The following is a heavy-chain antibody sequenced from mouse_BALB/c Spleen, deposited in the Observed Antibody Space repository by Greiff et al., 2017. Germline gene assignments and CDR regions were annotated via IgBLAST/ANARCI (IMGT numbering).Heavy chain of an antibody. V-gene: IGHV1-54*01. D-gene: IGHD2-14*01. CDR2: INPGSGGT. Sequence: VQLQESGAELVRPGTSVKVSCKASGFAFTNYLIEWVKQRPGQGLEWIGVINPGSGGTNYNEKFKGKATLTADKSSSTDYMQLSSLTSDDSAFYLCESKRYDGGDFDYWGQGTTLTVSS. CDR1: GFAFTNYL. CDR3: ESKRYDGGDFDY. J-gene: IGHJ2*01.